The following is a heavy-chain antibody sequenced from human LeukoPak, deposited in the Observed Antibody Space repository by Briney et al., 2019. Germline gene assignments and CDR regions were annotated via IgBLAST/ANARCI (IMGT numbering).Heavy chain of an antibody. D-gene: IGHD4-11*01. CDR1: GYSISSGYY. V-gene: IGHV4-38-2*02. CDR3: ARAATVTMDDAFDI. Sequence: SETLSLTCTVSGYSISSGYYWGWIRRPPGKGLEWIGSIYHSGSTYYNPSLKSRVTISVDTSKNQFSLKLSSVTAADTAVYYCARAATVTMDDAFDIWGQGTMVTVSS. J-gene: IGHJ3*02. CDR2: IYHSGST.